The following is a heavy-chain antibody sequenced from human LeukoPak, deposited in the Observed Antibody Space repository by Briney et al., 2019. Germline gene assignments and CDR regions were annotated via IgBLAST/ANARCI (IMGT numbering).Heavy chain of an antibody. CDR2: ISSSGTTI. Sequence: GGSLRLSCATSGFTFSSYEMNWVRQAPGKGLEWVSYISSSGTTIYYADSVKGRFTISRDNARNSLYLQMNSLRAEDTAVYYCARGSWGTDYWGQGTLVTVCS. CDR3: ARGSWGTDY. J-gene: IGHJ4*02. V-gene: IGHV3-48*03. CDR1: GFTFSSYE. D-gene: IGHD3-16*01.